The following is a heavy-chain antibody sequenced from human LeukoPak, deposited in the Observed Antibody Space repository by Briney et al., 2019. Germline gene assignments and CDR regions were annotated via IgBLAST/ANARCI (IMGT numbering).Heavy chain of an antibody. J-gene: IGHJ5*02. D-gene: IGHD2-2*01. Sequence: ASVKVSCKASGYTFTSYGISWVRQAPGQGLEWMGWISAYNGNTNYAQELGGRVNMTKDPSTSTAYMELRSLRSDDPAVYYCARVRDIVVVPAPGWFDPWGQGALVTVSS. CDR1: GYTFTSYG. V-gene: IGHV1-18*01. CDR2: ISAYNGNT. CDR3: ARVRDIVVVPAPGWFDP.